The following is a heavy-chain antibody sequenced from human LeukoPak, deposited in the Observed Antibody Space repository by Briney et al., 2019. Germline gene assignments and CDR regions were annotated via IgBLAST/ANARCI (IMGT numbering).Heavy chain of an antibody. D-gene: IGHD2-15*01. CDR1: GFTFSSYA. V-gene: IGHV3-23*01. Sequence: PGGSLRLSCAASGFTFSSYAMSWVRQAPGKGLEWVSAISGSGGSTYYADSVKGRFTISRDNSKNTLHLQMNSLRAEDTAVYYCAKPKDIVVVVAANGAFDIWGQGTMVTVSS. CDR3: AKPKDIVVVVAANGAFDI. J-gene: IGHJ3*02. CDR2: ISGSGGST.